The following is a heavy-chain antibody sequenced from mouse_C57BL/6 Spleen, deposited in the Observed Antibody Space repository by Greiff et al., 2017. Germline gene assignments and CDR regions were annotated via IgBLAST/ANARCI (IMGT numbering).Heavy chain of an antibody. CDR2: ISGGGGNT. CDR1: GFTFSSYT. Sequence: EVQVVESGGGLVKPGGSLKLSCAASGFTFSSYTMSWVRQTPEKRLEWVATISGGGGNTYYPDSVKVRFTISRDNAKNTLYLQMSSLRSEDTALYYCARHGYYDFDYWGQGTTLTVSS. V-gene: IGHV5-9*01. D-gene: IGHD2-4*01. J-gene: IGHJ2*01. CDR3: ARHGYYDFDY.